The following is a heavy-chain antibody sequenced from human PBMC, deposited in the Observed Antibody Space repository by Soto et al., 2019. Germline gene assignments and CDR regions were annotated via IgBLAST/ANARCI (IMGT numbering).Heavy chain of an antibody. CDR3: ARAGYCSGGICFPGNFDY. V-gene: IGHV1-46*01. J-gene: IGHJ4*02. CDR2: INPNGGST. Sequence: QVQLVQSGAEVKKPGASVKVSCKASGYTFTTYYMHWVRQAPGQGLEWMGIINPNGGSTTYAQKFQGRVTMTRDTSTSTVYLELSSLSSEDTAVYYCARAGYCSGGICFPGNFDYWGQGTLVTVSS. CDR1: GYTFTTYY. D-gene: IGHD2-15*01.